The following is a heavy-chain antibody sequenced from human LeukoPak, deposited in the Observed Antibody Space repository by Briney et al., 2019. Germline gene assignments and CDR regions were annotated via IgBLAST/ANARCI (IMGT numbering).Heavy chain of an antibody. Sequence: ASVRVSFKASGYTFTIYDINWVRQATGQGLGWMGWMNPNSGNTGYAQRFQGRVTMTRNTSISTAYMELSSLRSEDTAVYYCARGFIAAAGGFDPWGQGTLVTVSS. D-gene: IGHD6-13*01. CDR3: ARGFIAAAGGFDP. CDR2: MNPNSGNT. CDR1: GYTFTIYD. V-gene: IGHV1-8*01. J-gene: IGHJ5*02.